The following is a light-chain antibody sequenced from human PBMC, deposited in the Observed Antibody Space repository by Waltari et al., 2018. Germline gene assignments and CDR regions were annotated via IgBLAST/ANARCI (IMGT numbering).Light chain of an antibody. Sequence: QSVLTQPPSASGTPGQRVTISCSGTIPNIGSNTLTWYQPPPGTPPKLLIFTNDQRPSGVPDRFSGSKSGTSASLAISGLQSDDEADYYCAAWDDYLNAWVFGGGTKLTVL. V-gene: IGLV1-44*01. CDR1: IPNIGSNT. CDR2: TND. J-gene: IGLJ3*02. CDR3: AAWDDYLNAWV.